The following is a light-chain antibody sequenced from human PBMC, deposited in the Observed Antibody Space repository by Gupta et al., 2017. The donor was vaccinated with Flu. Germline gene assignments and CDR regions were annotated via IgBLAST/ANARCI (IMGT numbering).Light chain of an antibody. V-gene: IGLV3-21*02. Sequence: SYVLTQSPPVSVAPGQTARITCGGDNIGNKRVHWYQLRPGQAPRVVLYDDSNRPSGIPERLSGSNSENAATLTITTVEAGEEADYYCQVWDGSSDHTSYVFGPGTKVTVL. CDR3: QVWDGSSDHTSYV. J-gene: IGLJ1*01. CDR2: DDS. CDR1: NIGNKR.